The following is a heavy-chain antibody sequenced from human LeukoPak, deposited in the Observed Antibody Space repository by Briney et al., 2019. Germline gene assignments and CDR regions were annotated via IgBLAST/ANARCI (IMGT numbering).Heavy chain of an antibody. D-gene: IGHD6-6*01. CDR1: GFTFSSYS. CDR3: ARGPNSNWSGLDF. V-gene: IGHV3-74*01. CDR2: ISPTGSTT. J-gene: IGHJ4*02. Sequence: GGSLRLSCAASGFTFSSYSMNWVRQAPGKGLVWVSRISPTGSTTSYADSVKGRFTVSRDNAKNTLYLQMNNLRAEDTAVYYCARGPNSNWSGLDFWGQGTLLTVSS.